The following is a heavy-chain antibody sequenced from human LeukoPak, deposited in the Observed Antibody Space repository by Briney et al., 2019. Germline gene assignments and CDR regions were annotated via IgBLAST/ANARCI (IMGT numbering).Heavy chain of an antibody. D-gene: IGHD5-24*01. CDR3: AKDIGWLHIIH. Sequence: GGSLRLSCAASGFTFDDYAMHWVRQAPGKGLEWVSLISGDGGSTYYADSVKGRFTISRDNSKNSLYLQMNSLRTEDTALCYCAKDIGWLHIIHWGQGTLVTVSS. V-gene: IGHV3-43*02. CDR1: GFTFDDYA. CDR2: ISGDGGST. J-gene: IGHJ4*02.